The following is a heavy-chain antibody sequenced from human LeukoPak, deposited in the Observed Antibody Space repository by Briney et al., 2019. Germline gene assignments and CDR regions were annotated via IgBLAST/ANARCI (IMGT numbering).Heavy chain of an antibody. J-gene: IGHJ4*02. CDR3: ARALPAGYYFDY. V-gene: IGHV4-59*01. CDR1: GGSISSYY. CDR2: IYYSGST. Sequence: SETLSLTCTVSGGSISSYYWSWVRQPPGKGLGWIGYIYYSGSTNYNPSLKSRVTISVDTSKNQFSLKLSSVTAADTAVYYCARALPAGYYFDYWGQGTLVAVSS.